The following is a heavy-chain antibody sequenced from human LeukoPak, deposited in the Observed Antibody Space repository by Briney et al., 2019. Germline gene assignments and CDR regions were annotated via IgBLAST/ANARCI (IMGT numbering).Heavy chain of an antibody. Sequence: PSETLSLTCTASAGSIGSYYWSWVRQPPGKGLEWIGYIYYSGSTNYNPSLKSRVTISVDTSKNQFSLKLSSVTAADTAVYYCESGYYDSGGSPGYDAFDIWGQGTMVTVSS. V-gene: IGHV4-59*08. J-gene: IGHJ3*02. D-gene: IGHD3-22*01. CDR2: IYYSGST. CDR1: AGSIGSYY. CDR3: ESGYYDSGGSPGYDAFDI.